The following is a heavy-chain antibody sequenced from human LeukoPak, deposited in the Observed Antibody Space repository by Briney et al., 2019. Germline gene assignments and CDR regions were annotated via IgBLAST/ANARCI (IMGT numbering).Heavy chain of an antibody. V-gene: IGHV1-2*02. D-gene: IGHD2-2*01. CDR1: GYTFTGYY. J-gene: IGHJ4*02. CDR3: ARWGIVVVPAAHFDY. CDR2: INPNSGGT. Sequence: ASVKVSCKASGYTFTGYYTHWVRQAPGQGLEWMGWINPNSGGTNYAQKFQGRVTMTRDTSISTAYMELSRLRSDDTAVYYCARWGIVVVPAAHFDYWGQGTLVTVSS.